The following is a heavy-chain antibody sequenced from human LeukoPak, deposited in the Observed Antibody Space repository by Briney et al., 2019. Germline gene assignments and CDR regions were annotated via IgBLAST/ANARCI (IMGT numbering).Heavy chain of an antibody. CDR3: AAVIDY. Sequence: PGRSLRLSCTASGFTFGDYAMSWVRQAPGKGLEWVGFIRSKAYGGTTEYAASVKGRFTISRDNAKNSVFLQMNSLRAEDTAVYYCAAVIDYWGQGTLVTVSS. J-gene: IGHJ4*02. D-gene: IGHD6-25*01. CDR1: GFTFGDYA. V-gene: IGHV3-49*04. CDR2: IRSKAYGGTT.